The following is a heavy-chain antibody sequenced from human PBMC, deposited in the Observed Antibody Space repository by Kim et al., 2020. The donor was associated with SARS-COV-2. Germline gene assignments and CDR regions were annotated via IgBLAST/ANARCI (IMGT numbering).Heavy chain of an antibody. CDR2: ISYDGSNK. Sequence: GGSLRLSCAASGFTFSSYAMHWVRQAPGKGLERVAVISYDGSNKYYADSVKGRFTISRDNSKNTLYLQMNSLRAEDTAVYYCARDLNDFWSGYPAAGYYYGMDVWGQGTTVTVSS. J-gene: IGHJ6*02. CDR3: ARDLNDFWSGYPAAGYYYGMDV. V-gene: IGHV3-30*04. CDR1: GFTFSSYA. D-gene: IGHD3-3*01.